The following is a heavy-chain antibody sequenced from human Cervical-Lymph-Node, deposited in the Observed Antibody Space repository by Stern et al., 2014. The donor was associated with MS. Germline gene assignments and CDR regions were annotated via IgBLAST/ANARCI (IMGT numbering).Heavy chain of an antibody. J-gene: IGHJ4*02. CDR3: ARQRYFDY. CDR1: GYTFTSYW. Sequence: VQLVESGPEVKRPGESLKISCQASGYTFTSYWIGWGRQMPGKGLEWTAITFPGGSDIRYSPSFQGQVPISADKSSSTAYLQWNNLKASDTAIYYCARQRYFDYWGQGTLVTVSS. V-gene: IGHV5-51*01. CDR2: TFPGGSDI.